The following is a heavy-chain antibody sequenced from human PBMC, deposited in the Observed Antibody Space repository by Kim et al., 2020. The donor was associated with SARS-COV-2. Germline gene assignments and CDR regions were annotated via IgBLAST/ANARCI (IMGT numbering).Heavy chain of an antibody. Sequence: GGSLRLSCAASGFTFSSYAMSWVRQAPGKGLEWVAVIKYDGSKKYYADSVKGRFTISRDNAKNTLYLEMNSLRAEDTAVYYCARGTHNDSYSLSTYYYG. CDR3: ARGTHNDSYSLSTYYYG. D-gene: IGHD2-21*01. CDR1: GFTFSSYA. CDR2: IKYDGSKK. V-gene: IGHV3-30-3*01. J-gene: IGHJ6*01.